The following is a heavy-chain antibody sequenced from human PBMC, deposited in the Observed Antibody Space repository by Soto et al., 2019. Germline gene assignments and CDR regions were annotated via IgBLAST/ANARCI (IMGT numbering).Heavy chain of an antibody. CDR2: IYYSGGT. CDR3: TREQSDDNYFDP. V-gene: IGHV4-61*08. Sequence: PSETLSLTCTVSGASLSSGGYFYTCVRQPPGKGLEWLGYIYYSGGTNYNPSLKSRVTISLDKSKSQFSLRLISVTAADTAVYYCTREQSDDNYFDPWGQGTLVTVSS. D-gene: IGHD6-19*01. CDR1: GASLSSGGYF. J-gene: IGHJ5*02.